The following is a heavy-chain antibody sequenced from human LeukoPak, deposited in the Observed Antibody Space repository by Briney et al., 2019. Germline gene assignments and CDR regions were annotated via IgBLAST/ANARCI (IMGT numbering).Heavy chain of an antibody. D-gene: IGHD6-13*01. CDR3: ARDNSSSWYPDAFDI. V-gene: IGHV3-21*01. CDR1: GFTFNRYS. CDR2: IRSNSNYI. Sequence: GGSLRLSCVVSGFTFNRYSMTWVRQAPGKGLEWVSSIRSNSNYIYYADSVKGRFTFSRDNAKNSLYLQMNSLRAEDTAVYYCARDNSSSWYPDAFDIWGQGTMVTVSS. J-gene: IGHJ3*02.